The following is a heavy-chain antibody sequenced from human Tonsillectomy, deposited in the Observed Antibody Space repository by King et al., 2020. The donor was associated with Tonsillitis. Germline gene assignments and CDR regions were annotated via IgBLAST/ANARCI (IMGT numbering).Heavy chain of an antibody. J-gene: IGHJ3*01. D-gene: IGHD2-21*02. CDR3: ARQGVTTINEVPYPDGPFYV. CDR2: XXYXGXX. CDR1: GGSVNSSSYS. Sequence: QLQESGPGLVKPXETLSLICTVYGGSVNSSSYSWGXXXQPPGXXXEXXXXXXYXGXXXXXXALXRRXSMAVXXXKNPLSLKLSSVTAADTAVYYCARQGVTTINEVPYPDGPFYVWGQGTVVTVSS. V-gene: IGHV4-39*01.